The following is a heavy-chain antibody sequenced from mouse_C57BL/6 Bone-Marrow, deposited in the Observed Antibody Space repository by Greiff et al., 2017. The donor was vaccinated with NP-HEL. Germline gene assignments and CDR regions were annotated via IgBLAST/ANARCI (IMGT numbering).Heavy chain of an antibody. J-gene: IGHJ3*01. Sequence: EVQLQQSGAELVRPGASVKLSCTASGFNIKDDYMPWVKQRPEQGLEWIGWIDPENGDTEYASKLQGKATITADTSSNPAYLQLSSLTSEDTAVYYCTTDYYGSSPWFAYWGQGTLVTVSA. D-gene: IGHD1-1*01. V-gene: IGHV14-4*01. CDR3: TTDYYGSSPWFAY. CDR2: IDPENGDT. CDR1: GFNIKDDY.